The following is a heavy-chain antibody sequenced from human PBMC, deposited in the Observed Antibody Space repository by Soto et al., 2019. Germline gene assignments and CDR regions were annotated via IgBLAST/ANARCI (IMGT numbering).Heavy chain of an antibody. CDR3: ARPFFLDSPSSGMDV. V-gene: IGHV1-69*13. J-gene: IGHJ6*02. CDR1: GGTFSSYA. Sequence: ASVKVSCKASGGTFSSYAISWVRQAPGQGLEWMGGIIPIFGTANYAQKFQGRVTITADESTSTAYMELSSLRSEDTAVYYCARPFFLDSPSSGMDVWGQGTTVTVSS. CDR2: IIPIFGTA. D-gene: IGHD2-15*01.